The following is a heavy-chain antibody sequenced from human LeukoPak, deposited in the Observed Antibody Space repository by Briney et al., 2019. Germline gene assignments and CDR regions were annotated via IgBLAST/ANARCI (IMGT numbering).Heavy chain of an antibody. Sequence: PGGSLRLSCAASGFTFSSYEMNWVRQAPGKGLERVSYIYSSGGNIYYADSVKGRFTISRDNAKNSLYLQMNSLRVEDTAVYYCAREGADGYNVGFDYWGQGTLVTVSS. D-gene: IGHD5-24*01. CDR1: GFTFSSYE. CDR2: IYSSGGNI. V-gene: IGHV3-48*03. J-gene: IGHJ4*02. CDR3: AREGADGYNVGFDY.